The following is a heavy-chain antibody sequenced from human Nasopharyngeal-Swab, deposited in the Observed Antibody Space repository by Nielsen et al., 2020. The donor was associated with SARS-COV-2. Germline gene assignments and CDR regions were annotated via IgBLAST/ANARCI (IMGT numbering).Heavy chain of an antibody. CDR3: ARQDYYDRGFDY. D-gene: IGHD3-22*01. Sequence: WIRQPPGKGLEWIGSIYYSGSTYYNPSLKSRVTISVDTSKNQFSLKLSSATAADTAVYYCARQDYYDRGFDYWGQGTLVTVSS. J-gene: IGHJ4*02. CDR2: IYYSGST. V-gene: IGHV4-39*01.